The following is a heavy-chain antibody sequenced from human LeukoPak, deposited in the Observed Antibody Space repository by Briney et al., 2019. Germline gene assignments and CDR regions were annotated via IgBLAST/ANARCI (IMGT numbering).Heavy chain of an antibody. D-gene: IGHD2-8*02. J-gene: IGHJ6*03. Sequence: WASVKVSCKASGYTFTSYDINWVRQATGQGLEWMGWMNPNSGNTGYAQKFQGRVTMTRNTPISTAYMELSSLRSEDTAVYYCARDQEAGGGYYYYYMDVWGKGTTVTVSS. CDR3: ARDQEAGGGYYYYYMDV. CDR1: GYTFTSYD. CDR2: MNPNSGNT. V-gene: IGHV1-8*01.